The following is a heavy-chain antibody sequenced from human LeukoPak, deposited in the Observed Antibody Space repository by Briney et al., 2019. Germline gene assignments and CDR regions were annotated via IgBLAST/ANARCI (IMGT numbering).Heavy chain of an antibody. Sequence: GESLKISFKGSGYRFTSYWIGWVRPMPGKGLEWMGIIYPGDSDTRYSPSFQGQVTISADKSISTAYLQWSSLKASDTAMYYCARHSGTAVYSSGWYADYWGQGTLVTVSS. CDR1: GYRFTSYW. J-gene: IGHJ4*02. CDR2: IYPGDSDT. V-gene: IGHV5-51*01. D-gene: IGHD6-19*01. CDR3: ARHSGTAVYSSGWYADY.